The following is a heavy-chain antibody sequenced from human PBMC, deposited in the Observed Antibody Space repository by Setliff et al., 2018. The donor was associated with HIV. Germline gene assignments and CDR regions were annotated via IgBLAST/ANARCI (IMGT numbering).Heavy chain of an antibody. CDR2: INPSGDST. CDR3: ARAPRIDSSGYDFDY. Sequence: ASVKVSCKASGYRFAGDYMHWVRQAPGQGLEWMGIINPSGDSTDYAQKFQDRLTMTSDRSTSSVYMDLSSLRSEDTAVYYCARAPRIDSSGYDFDYWGQGTLVTVSS. V-gene: IGHV1-46*01. J-gene: IGHJ4*02. D-gene: IGHD3-22*01. CDR1: GYRFAGDY.